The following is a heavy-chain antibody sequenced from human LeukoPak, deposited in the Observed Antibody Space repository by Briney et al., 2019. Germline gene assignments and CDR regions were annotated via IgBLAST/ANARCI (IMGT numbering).Heavy chain of an antibody. CDR2: ISSSGSTI. V-gene: IGHV3-48*03. CDR3: ARASGSDGGVDY. CDR1: GFTFSSYE. Sequence: PGGSLRLSCAASGFTFSSYEMNWVRQAPGKGLEWVSYISSSGSTIYYADSVKGRFTISRDNAKNSLYLQMSSLRDEDTAVYYCARASGSDGGVDYWGQGTLVTVSS. D-gene: IGHD1-26*01. J-gene: IGHJ4*02.